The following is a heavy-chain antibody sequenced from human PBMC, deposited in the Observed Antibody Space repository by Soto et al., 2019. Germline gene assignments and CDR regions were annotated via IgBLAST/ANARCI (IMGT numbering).Heavy chain of an antibody. CDR3: ARVSRDWNYDGDYGMDV. CDR1: GGSISSYY. V-gene: IGHV4-59*01. Sequence: QVQLQESGPGLVKPSETLSLTCTVSGGSISSYYWSWIRQPPGKGLEWIGYIYYSGRTNYNPSLKSRVTISIATAKNQFSLKLSSVTAADAAAYFCARVSRDWNYDGDYGMDVWGQGTTVTVSS. J-gene: IGHJ6*02. D-gene: IGHD1-7*01. CDR2: IYYSGRT.